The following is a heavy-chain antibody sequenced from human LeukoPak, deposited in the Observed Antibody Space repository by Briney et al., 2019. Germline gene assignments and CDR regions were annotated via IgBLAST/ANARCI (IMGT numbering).Heavy chain of an antibody. D-gene: IGHD6-19*01. CDR2: IYYSGST. CDR3: ARTIAVGPSVGFDY. J-gene: IGHJ4*02. V-gene: IGHV4-61*01. Sequence: SETLSLTCTVSGGSISSSSYYWSWIRQPPGKGLEWIGYIYYSGSTNYNPSLKSRVTISVDTSKNQFSLKLSSVTAADTAVYYCARTIAVGPSVGFDYWGQGTLVTVSS. CDR1: GGSISSSSYY.